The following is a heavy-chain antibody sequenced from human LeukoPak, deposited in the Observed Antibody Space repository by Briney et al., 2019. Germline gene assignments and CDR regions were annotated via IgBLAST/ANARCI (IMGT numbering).Heavy chain of an antibody. CDR1: GFTFSSYA. J-gene: IGHJ6*02. D-gene: IGHD1-14*01. CDR3: ARDLGTYYYGMDV. CDR2: ISYDGSNK. Sequence: QPGRSLRLSCAASGFTFSSYAMHWVRQAPGKGLEWVAVISYDGSNKYYADSVKGRFTISRDNSKNTLYLQMNSLRAGDTAVYYCARDLGTYYYGMDVWGQGTTVTVSS. V-gene: IGHV3-30-3*01.